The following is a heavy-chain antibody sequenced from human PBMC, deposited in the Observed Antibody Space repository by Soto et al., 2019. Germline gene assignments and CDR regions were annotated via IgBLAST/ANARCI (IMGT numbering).Heavy chain of an antibody. Sequence: EVKLVESGGGLVKPGGSLRLSCEVSGFTFSTYNMNWVRQAPGKGREWVSSITSSSTYIYYADSVKGRFTISRDNAKNALYLQMNTLRAEDTAVYYCARAAGYSGYTRDAFDIWGQGTMVTVSS. CDR1: GFTFSTYN. CDR2: ITSSSTYI. CDR3: ARAAGYSGYTRDAFDI. J-gene: IGHJ3*02. V-gene: IGHV3-21*01. D-gene: IGHD5-12*01.